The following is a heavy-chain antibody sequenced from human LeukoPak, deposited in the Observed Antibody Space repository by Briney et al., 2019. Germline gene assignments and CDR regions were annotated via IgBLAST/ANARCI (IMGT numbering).Heavy chain of an antibody. CDR1: GYTFTSYG. Sequence: ASVKVSCKASGYTFTSYGISWVRQAPGQGLEWMGWISAYNGNTNYAQKLQGRVTMTTDTSTSTAYMELRSLRSDDTAVYYCARELVVVVPAAMWGHAFDIWAKGQWSPSLQ. CDR3: ARELVVVVPAAMWGHAFDI. J-gene: IGHJ3*02. V-gene: IGHV1-18*01. CDR2: ISAYNGNT. D-gene: IGHD2-2*01.